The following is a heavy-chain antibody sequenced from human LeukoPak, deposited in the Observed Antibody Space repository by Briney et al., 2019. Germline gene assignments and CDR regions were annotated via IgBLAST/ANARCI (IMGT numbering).Heavy chain of an antibody. CDR3: AKDPTMAICGGDCRPANYFDY. V-gene: IGHV1-2*02. J-gene: IGHJ4*02. CDR2: INPNSGGT. D-gene: IGHD2-21*02. Sequence: GASVKVSCKASGYTFTGYYMHWVRQAPGQGLEWMGWINPNSGGTNYAQKFQGRVTMTRDTSISTAYMELSRLRSDDTAVYYCAKDPTMAICGGDCRPANYFDYWGQGTLVTVSS. CDR1: GYTFTGYY.